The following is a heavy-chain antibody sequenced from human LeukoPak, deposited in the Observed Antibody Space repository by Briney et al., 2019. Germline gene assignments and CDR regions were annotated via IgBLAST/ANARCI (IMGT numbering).Heavy chain of an antibody. D-gene: IGHD3-22*01. V-gene: IGHV4-59*01. Sequence: SETLSLTCTVSGGSISPYYWSWIRQPPGQGLEWIGYIYYSGTTKYNPSLRSPVTMSVDTSKNQFSLNLFSVTAADTAVYYCARGGSSGYYLSPFQHWGQGTLVTVSS. CDR1: GGSISPYY. CDR3: ARGGSSGYYLSPFQH. J-gene: IGHJ1*01. CDR2: IYYSGTT.